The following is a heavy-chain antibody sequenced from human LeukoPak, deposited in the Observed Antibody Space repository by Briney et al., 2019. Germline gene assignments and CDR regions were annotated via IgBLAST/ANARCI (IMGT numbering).Heavy chain of an antibody. J-gene: IGHJ5*02. D-gene: IGHD6-13*01. V-gene: IGHV3-53*01. CDR3: ARGSAASGFDP. Sequence: GGSLRLSCAVSGFTVSNNYMSWVRQAPGKGLEWVSVIYSGGSTYYADSVKGRFTISRDNSKNTLFLQMNSLRAEDTAVYYCARGSAASGFDPWGQGTLVTVSS. CDR1: GFTVSNNY. CDR2: IYSGGST.